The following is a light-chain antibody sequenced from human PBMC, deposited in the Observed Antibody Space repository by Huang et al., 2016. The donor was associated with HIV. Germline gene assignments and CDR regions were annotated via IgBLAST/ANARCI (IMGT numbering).Light chain of an antibody. CDR2: AAS. J-gene: IGKJ2*01. Sequence: DIQMTQSPSSLSASVGDRVTNSFRSSQTFSSSLNWYQQRPGKAPKLLIYAASSLQSGVPSRFSGSGSGTDFSLTINSLQPEDFATYYCQQSDSTPYTFGQGTKLEIK. CDR3: QQSDSTPYT. V-gene: IGKV1-39*01. CDR1: QTFSSS.